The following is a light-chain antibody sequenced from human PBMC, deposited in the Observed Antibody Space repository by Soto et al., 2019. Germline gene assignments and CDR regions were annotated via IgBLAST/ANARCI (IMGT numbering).Light chain of an antibody. CDR2: EGT. J-gene: IGLJ3*02. Sequence: QSVLTQPASVSGSPGQSVTISCTGTSSDVGSYNLVSWYQQHPGKAPKLMIYEGTKRPSGVSNRFSGSKSGNTASLTISGLQVEDESDYYCCSYAGSGTLVFGGGTKLTVL. V-gene: IGLV2-23*01. CDR1: SSDVGSYNL. CDR3: CSYAGSGTLV.